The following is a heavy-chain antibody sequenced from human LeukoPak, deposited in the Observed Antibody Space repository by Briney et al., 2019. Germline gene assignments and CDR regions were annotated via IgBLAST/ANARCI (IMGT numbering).Heavy chain of an antibody. CDR3: AIEPTGSGHPGDV. CDR1: GYTFTGYH. Sequence: ASVKVSCKASGYTFTGYHIHWVRQAPGQGLEWMSSINLNTAGTEYPQKFQSRVTVTRDTPVTTAYMELSTLTYDDTATYYCAIEPTGSGHPGDVWGQGTMVTVSS. D-gene: IGHD6-19*01. V-gene: IGHV1-2*02. CDR2: INLNTAGT. J-gene: IGHJ3*01.